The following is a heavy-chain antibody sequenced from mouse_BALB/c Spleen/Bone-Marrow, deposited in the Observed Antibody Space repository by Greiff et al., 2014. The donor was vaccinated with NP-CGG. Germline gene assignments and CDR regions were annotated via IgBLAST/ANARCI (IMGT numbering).Heavy chain of an antibody. J-gene: IGHJ4*01. V-gene: IGHV1S81*02. Sequence: QVHVKQSRAELGKPGASVKLSCKASGYSFTSYWVHWVKQRPGQGLEWVGEISPSNGRSNYNEKFKSKATLTVDKSSSTAYMQLSGLTSEDSAVYYCTRSELRRGGYALDYWGLGTSVTVSS. CDR2: ISPSNGRS. CDR3: TRSELRRGGYALDY. CDR1: GYSFTSYW. D-gene: IGHD2-12*01.